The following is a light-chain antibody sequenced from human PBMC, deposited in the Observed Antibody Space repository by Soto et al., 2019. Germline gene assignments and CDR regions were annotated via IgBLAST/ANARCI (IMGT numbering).Light chain of an antibody. J-gene: IGKJ5*01. V-gene: IGKV1-9*01. Sequence: DIQLTQSPSFLSASVGDRVTITCRASQAISSYLAWYQQKPGKAPKLMXYSASTLQSGVLSRFSGSGSGTELTLTISNLQPEDFASYYCQQLDSYPSITFGQGTRLEIK. CDR1: QAISSY. CDR2: SAS. CDR3: QQLDSYPSIT.